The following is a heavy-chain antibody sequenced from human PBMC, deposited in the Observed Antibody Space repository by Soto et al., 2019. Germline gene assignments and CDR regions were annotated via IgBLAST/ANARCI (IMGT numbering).Heavy chain of an antibody. J-gene: IGHJ4*02. Sequence: QVKLVESGGGVVQPGGSLRLSCAASGYSFRSYGMHWVRQAPGKGLEWVALIWYDGSNEYYADSVQGRFTISRDNSEPTVYLQMTSLSVEDTAIYYCARERGFVRGVLRYYLDYWGQGTLVTVSS. CDR1: GYSFRSYG. CDR3: ARERGFVRGVLRYYLDY. CDR2: IWYDGSNE. V-gene: IGHV3-33*01. D-gene: IGHD3-10*01.